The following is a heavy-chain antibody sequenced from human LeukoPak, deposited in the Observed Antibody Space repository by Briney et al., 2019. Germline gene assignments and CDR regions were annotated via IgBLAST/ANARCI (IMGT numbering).Heavy chain of an antibody. V-gene: IGHV3-7*01. CDR2: IKRDGGEK. J-gene: IGHJ4*02. CDR1: GFTFGDYA. CDR3: AKFRTTVTTFCFDY. Sequence: GGSLRLSCTASGFTFGDYAISWVRQAPGKGLEWVANIKRDGGEKYYVDSVKGRFTISRDNAKNSLYLQMNSLRAEDTAVYYCAKFRTTVTTFCFDYWGQGTLVTVSS. D-gene: IGHD4-17*01.